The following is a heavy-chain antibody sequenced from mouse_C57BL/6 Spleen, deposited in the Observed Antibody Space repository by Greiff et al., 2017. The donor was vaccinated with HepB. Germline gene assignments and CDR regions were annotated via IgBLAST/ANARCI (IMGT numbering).Heavy chain of an antibody. CDR3: AKSSPYYYGSSPLDY. D-gene: IGHD1-1*01. V-gene: IGHV5-17*01. CDR1: GFTFSDYG. Sequence: DVMLVESGGGLVKPGGSLKLSCAASGFTFSDYGMHWVRQAPEKGLEWVAYISSGSSTIYYADTVKGRFTISRDNAKNTLFLQMTSLRSEDTAMYYCAKSSPYYYGSSPLDYWGQGTTLTVSS. CDR2: ISSGSSTI. J-gene: IGHJ2*01.